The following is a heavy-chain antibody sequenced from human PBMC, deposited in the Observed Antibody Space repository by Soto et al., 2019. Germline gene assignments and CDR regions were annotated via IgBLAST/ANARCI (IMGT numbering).Heavy chain of an antibody. V-gene: IGHV1-18*01. CDR3: ARDWVGDLAY. CDR2: ISGYNGDT. J-gene: IGHJ4*02. D-gene: IGHD4-17*01. Sequence: QVQLVQSGAELKRPGSSVKFSCKASGVTFSSYNIHWVRQAPGQGLEWMGWISGYNGDTKYVQKFQGRVTLTTDTSTNTAYMEVRSLRSDDTAVYYCARDWVGDLAYWGQGTLVTVSS. CDR1: GVTFSSYN.